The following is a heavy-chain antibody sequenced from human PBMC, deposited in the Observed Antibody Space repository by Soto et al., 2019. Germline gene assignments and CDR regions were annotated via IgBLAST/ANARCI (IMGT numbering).Heavy chain of an antibody. J-gene: IGHJ5*02. CDR3: ARETRMIVVFGWFDP. Sequence: GGSLRLSCAASGFTFSSYAMHWVRQAPGKGLEWVAVISYDGSNKYYADSVKGRFTISRDNSKNTLYLQMNSLRAEDTAVYYCARETRMIVVFGWFDPWGQGTLVTVSS. V-gene: IGHV3-30-3*01. CDR2: ISYDGSNK. D-gene: IGHD3-22*01. CDR1: GFTFSSYA.